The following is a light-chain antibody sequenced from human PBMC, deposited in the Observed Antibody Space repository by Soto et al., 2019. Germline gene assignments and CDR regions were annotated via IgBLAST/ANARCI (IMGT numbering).Light chain of an antibody. Sequence: ETVLTQSPGTLSLSPGERATLSCRASQTIRSNYLAWYRQTPGQAPRLLIYGASNRATGIADRFSGSGSGTDFTLIISRLEPEHFALYSCQQYGCSPWTFGQGTKVEIK. CDR1: QTIRSNY. CDR3: QQYGCSPWT. J-gene: IGKJ1*01. CDR2: GAS. V-gene: IGKV3-20*01.